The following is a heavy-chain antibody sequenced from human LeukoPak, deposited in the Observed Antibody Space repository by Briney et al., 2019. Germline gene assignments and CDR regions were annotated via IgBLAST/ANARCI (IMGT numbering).Heavy chain of an antibody. J-gene: IGHJ4*02. Sequence: QPGGSLRLSCVASGFTFSNYWIHWVRHAPGKGLVWVSRTNNDGSSKIYADFVKGRFTSSRDNAKNTLHLQMDSLRAEDTAVYYCTRSVFPYYFDCWGQGTLVTVSS. CDR3: TRSVFPYYFDC. CDR1: GFTFSNYW. CDR2: TNNDGSSK. V-gene: IGHV3-74*01. D-gene: IGHD3-10*02.